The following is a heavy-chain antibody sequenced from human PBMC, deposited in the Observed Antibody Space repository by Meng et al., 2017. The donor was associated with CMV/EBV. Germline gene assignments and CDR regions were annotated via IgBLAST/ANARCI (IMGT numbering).Heavy chain of an antibody. Sequence: SVKVSCKASGGTFSSYTISWVRQAPGQGLEWMGRIIPILGIANYAQKFQGRVTITADKSTSTAYMELSSLRSEDTAVYYCASVITIFGVVSHPYGMDVWGQGTTVTVSS. CDR1: GGTFSSYT. CDR3: ASVITIFGVVSHPYGMDV. CDR2: IIPILGIA. D-gene: IGHD3-3*01. V-gene: IGHV1-69*02. J-gene: IGHJ6*02.